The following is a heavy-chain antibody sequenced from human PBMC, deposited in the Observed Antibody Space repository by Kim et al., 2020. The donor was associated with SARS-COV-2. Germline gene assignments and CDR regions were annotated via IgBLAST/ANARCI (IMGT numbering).Heavy chain of an antibody. V-gene: IGHV3-23*02. Sequence: GTGRFTISRDNPKNTLYLNMNRLRGEDTAVYYCAKDLGGNLWFGELVDYWGQGTLVTVSS. CDR3: AKDLGGNLWFGELVDY. D-gene: IGHD3-10*01. J-gene: IGHJ4*02.